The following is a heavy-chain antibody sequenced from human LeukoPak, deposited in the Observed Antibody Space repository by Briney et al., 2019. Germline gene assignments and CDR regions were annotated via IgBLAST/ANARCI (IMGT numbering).Heavy chain of an antibody. Sequence: GGSLRLSCAASGFTFSGYSMSWVRQAPGKGLEWVSYIRSSGSPIYYADSVKGRFTISRDNAKNSVYLQMNSLRDEDTAVYYCVRDPDALDYWGQGTLVTVSS. CDR3: VRDPDALDY. CDR1: GFTFSGYS. CDR2: IRSSGSPI. J-gene: IGHJ4*02. V-gene: IGHV3-48*02.